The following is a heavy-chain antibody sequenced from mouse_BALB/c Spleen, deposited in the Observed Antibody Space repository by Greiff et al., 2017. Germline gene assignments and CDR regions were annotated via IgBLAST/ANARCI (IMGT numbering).Heavy chain of an antibody. CDR1: GFTFSSYA. CDR3: ARKDYGSSYEAY. CDR2: ISSGGST. J-gene: IGHJ3*01. D-gene: IGHD1-1*01. Sequence: EVQLVESGGGLVKPGGSLKLSCAASGFTFSSYAMSWVRQTPEKRLEWVASISSGGSTYYPDSVTGRFTISRDNARNILYLQRSSLRSEDTAMYYCARKDYGSSYEAYWGQGTLVTVSA. V-gene: IGHV5-6-5*01.